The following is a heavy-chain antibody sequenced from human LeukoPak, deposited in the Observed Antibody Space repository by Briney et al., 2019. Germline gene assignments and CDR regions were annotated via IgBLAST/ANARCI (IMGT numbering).Heavy chain of an antibody. CDR3: ARNLWFGESSDAFDM. CDR1: GYSFTGHY. D-gene: IGHD3-10*01. CDR2: INPKSGGT. J-gene: IGHJ3*02. Sequence: GASVKVSCKASGYSFTGHYMHWVRQAPGQGLEWMGWINPKSGGTKYAQKFQGRVTMTRDTSISTAYMDMSSRRYDDTAVYYCARNLWFGESSDAFDMWGQGTMVTVSS. V-gene: IGHV1-2*02.